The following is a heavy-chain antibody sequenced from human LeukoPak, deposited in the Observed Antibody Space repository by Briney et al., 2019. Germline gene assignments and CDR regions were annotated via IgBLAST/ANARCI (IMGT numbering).Heavy chain of an antibody. CDR1: GYTLTSNY. Sequence: ASVTVSFTASGYTLTSNYIHWVRQAPGQGLEWMGMIYPRDGSTSYAQKFQGRVTVTRDTSTSTVHMELSGLRSEDTAVYYCARDQEGFDYWGQGTLVTVSS. CDR3: ARDQEGFDY. CDR2: IYPRDGST. V-gene: IGHV1-46*01. J-gene: IGHJ4*02.